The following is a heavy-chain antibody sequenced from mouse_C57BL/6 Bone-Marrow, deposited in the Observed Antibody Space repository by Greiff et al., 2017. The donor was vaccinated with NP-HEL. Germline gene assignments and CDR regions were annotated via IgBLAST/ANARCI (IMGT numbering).Heavy chain of an antibody. Sequence: VQLKESVAELVRPGASVKLSCTASGFNIKNTYMHWVKQRPEQGLEWIGRIDPANGNTKYAPKFQGQAPITADTSSNTAYLQLSSLTSEDTAIYYWARYYGSSPAWFAYWGQGTLVTVSA. CDR2: IDPANGNT. D-gene: IGHD1-1*01. J-gene: IGHJ3*01. V-gene: IGHV14-3*01. CDR1: GFNIKNTY. CDR3: ARYYGSSPAWFAY.